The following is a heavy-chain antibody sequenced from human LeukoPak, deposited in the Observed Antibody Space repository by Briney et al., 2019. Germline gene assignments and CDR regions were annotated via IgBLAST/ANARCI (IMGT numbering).Heavy chain of an antibody. CDR3: ATGYSSTWYYFDY. V-gene: IGHV4-59*01. D-gene: IGHD6-13*01. CDR2: IYHSGST. CDR1: GDSISSYY. J-gene: IGHJ4*02. Sequence: KTSETLSLTCTVSGDSISSYYWSWIRKPPGKGLNWIGYIYHSGSTNYNPSLKSRVTISADTSKDQFSLKLASVTAADTAVYYCATGYSSTWYYFDYWGQGTLVTVSS.